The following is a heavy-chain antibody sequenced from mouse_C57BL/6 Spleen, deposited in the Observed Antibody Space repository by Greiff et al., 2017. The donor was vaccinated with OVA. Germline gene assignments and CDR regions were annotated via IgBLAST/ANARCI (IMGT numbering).Heavy chain of an antibody. Sequence: EVQRVESGGGLVKPGGSLKLSCAASGFTFSDYGMHWVRQAPEKGLEWVAYISSGSSTIYYADTVKGRFTITIDNAKNTLFLQMTSLRSEDTAMYYCERKYYVSIYVDNWGQGTTPTVSS. V-gene: IGHV5-17*01. CDR3: ERKYYVSIYVDN. J-gene: IGHJ2*01. D-gene: IGHD1-1*01. CDR2: ISSGSSTI. CDR1: GFTFSDYG.